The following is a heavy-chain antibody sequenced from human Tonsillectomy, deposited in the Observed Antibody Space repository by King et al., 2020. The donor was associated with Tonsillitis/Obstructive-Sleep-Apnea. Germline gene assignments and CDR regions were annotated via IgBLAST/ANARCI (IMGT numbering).Heavy chain of an antibody. Sequence: VQLQQWGAGLLKPSETLSLNCAVYGGSFTGYYWTWIRQSPRKGLEWIGEINHGGSTNHDPSLTGRVSMSVDTSKNQFSLKLNSVTAADTAVYYCARGTTETAYDIWGQGTMVTVSS. CDR1: GGSFTGYY. D-gene: IGHD4-17*01. CDR2: INHGGST. CDR3: ARGTTETAYDI. J-gene: IGHJ3*02. V-gene: IGHV4-34*01.